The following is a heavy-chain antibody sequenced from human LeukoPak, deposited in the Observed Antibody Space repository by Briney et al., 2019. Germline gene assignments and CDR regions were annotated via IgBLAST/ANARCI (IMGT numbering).Heavy chain of an antibody. D-gene: IGHD3-22*01. V-gene: IGHV3-23*01. J-gene: IGHJ3*02. Sequence: GGSLRLSCAASGFTFSTCAMTWVRQAPGKGLEYVSEIGGSGHSAYYADSVKGRFTISRDNSKNTLYLQMNSLRAEDTAVYYCARKYYYDSSGSDAFDIWGQGTMVTVSS. CDR1: GFTFSTCA. CDR2: IGGSGHSA. CDR3: ARKYYYDSSGSDAFDI.